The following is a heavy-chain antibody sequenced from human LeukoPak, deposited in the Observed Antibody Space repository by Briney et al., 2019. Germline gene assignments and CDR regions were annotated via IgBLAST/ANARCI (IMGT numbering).Heavy chain of an antibody. J-gene: IGHJ6*03. CDR3: ARDRGYPSYMDV. CDR1: GFTFSGHN. CDR2: ISSSSSYI. Sequence: GGSLRLSCAASGFTFSGHNMNWVRQAPGKGLEWVSSISSSSSYIYYADSVKGRFTISRDNAKNSLYLQMNSLRAEDTAVYYCARDRGYPSYMDVWGKGTTVTVSS. V-gene: IGHV3-21*01. D-gene: IGHD3-10*01.